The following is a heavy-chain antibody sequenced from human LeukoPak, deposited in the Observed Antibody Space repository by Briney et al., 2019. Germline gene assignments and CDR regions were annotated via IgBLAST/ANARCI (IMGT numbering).Heavy chain of an antibody. CDR2: IYYTGRT. V-gene: IGHV4-59*08. CDR3: ARVGGGYYDSSGYSNFDY. CDR1: GGSISNYY. D-gene: IGHD3-22*01. Sequence: SETLSLTCAVSGGSISNYYWSWFRQPPGKGLEWLGYIYYTGRTDYNPSLKSRVSISLDTSKNHFSLSLTSVTAADTAIYYCARVGGGYYDSSGYSNFDYWGQGTLVTVSS. J-gene: IGHJ4*02.